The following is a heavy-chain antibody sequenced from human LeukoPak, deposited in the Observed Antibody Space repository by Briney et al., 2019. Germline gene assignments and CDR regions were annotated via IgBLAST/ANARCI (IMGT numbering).Heavy chain of an antibody. Sequence: GASVKVSCKASGYTFTSNYIHWVRQAPGQGLEWMGWISAYNGNTNYAQKLQGRVTMTTDTSTSTAYMELRSLRSDDTAVYYCARDVDTAMLRYYYYGMDVWGQGTTVTVSS. D-gene: IGHD5-18*01. CDR1: GYTFTSNY. V-gene: IGHV1-18*04. J-gene: IGHJ6*02. CDR2: ISAYNGNT. CDR3: ARDVDTAMLRYYYYGMDV.